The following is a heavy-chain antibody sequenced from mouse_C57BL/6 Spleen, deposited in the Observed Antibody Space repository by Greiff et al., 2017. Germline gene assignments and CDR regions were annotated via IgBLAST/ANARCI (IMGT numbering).Heavy chain of an antibody. Sequence: VQLQQPGAELVKPGASVKLSCKASGYTFTSYWMQWVKQRPGQGLEWIGEIDPSDSYTNYNQKFKGKATLTVDPSSSTAYMQLSSLTSEDSAVYYCARNSNYGFDYWGQGTTLTVSS. CDR3: ARNSNYGFDY. J-gene: IGHJ2*01. CDR2: IDPSDSYT. CDR1: GYTFTSYW. D-gene: IGHD2-5*01. V-gene: IGHV1-50*01.